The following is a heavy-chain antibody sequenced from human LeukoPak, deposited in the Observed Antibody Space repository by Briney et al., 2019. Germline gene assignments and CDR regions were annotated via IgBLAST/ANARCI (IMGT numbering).Heavy chain of an antibody. J-gene: IGHJ4*02. CDR1: GGSISSYY. CDR3: ARGENYYDSSGYYYYFDY. CDR2: IYYSGST. Sequence: SETLSLTCTDSGGSISSYYWSWIRQPPGKGLEWIGYIYYSGSTNYNPSLKSRVTISVDTSKNQFSLKLSSVTAEDTAVYYCARGENYYDSSGYYYYFDYWGQGTLVIVSS. D-gene: IGHD3-22*01. V-gene: IGHV4-59*01.